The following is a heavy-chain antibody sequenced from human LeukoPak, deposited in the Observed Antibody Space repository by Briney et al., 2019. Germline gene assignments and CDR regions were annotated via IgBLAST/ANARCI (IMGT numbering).Heavy chain of an antibody. Sequence: PGGSLRLSCAASGFTFSSYGMHWVRQAPGKGLEWVAVISYDGSNKYYADSVKGRFTISRDNSKNTLYLQMNSLRAEDTAVYYCAKPYCSSTSCYIPNYFDYWGQGTLVTVSS. CDR2: ISYDGSNK. V-gene: IGHV3-30*18. CDR1: GFTFSSYG. D-gene: IGHD2-2*02. CDR3: AKPYCSSTSCYIPNYFDY. J-gene: IGHJ4*02.